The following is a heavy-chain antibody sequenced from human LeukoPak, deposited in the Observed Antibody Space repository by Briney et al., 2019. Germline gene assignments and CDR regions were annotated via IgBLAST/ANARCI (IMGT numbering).Heavy chain of an antibody. V-gene: IGHV4-34*01. J-gene: IGHJ5*02. Sequence: PSETLPLTCAVYGWSFNDYYWNWVRQPPGKGLEWIGEINARGDTNYNSSLKSRVTISVDSSKNQFSLTLTSMIAADTAIYYCARGQVPAARGYNWFDPWGQGTLVTVSS. CDR1: GWSFNDYY. CDR3: ARGQVPAARGYNWFDP. CDR2: INARGDT. D-gene: IGHD2-2*01.